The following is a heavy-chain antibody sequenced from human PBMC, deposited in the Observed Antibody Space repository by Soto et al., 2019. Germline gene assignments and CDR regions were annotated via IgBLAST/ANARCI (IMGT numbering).Heavy chain of an antibody. V-gene: IGHV3-21*01. CDR3: ARASGYSYGFDY. Sequence: VGSLRLSCAASGFTFSSYSMNWVCQAPGKGLEWVSSISSSSSYIYYADSVKGRFTISRDNAKNSLYLQMNSLRAEDTAVYYCARASGYSYGFDYWGQGTLVTVSS. CDR1: GFTFSSYS. D-gene: IGHD5-18*01. J-gene: IGHJ4*02. CDR2: ISSSSSYI.